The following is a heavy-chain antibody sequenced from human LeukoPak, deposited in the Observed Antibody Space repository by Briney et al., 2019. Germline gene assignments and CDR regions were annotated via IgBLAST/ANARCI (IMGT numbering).Heavy chain of an antibody. CDR1: GFNFNTYA. CDR3: TRISIKEPEDS. D-gene: IGHD1-14*01. CDR2: MQFDESDE. Sequence: GGSLRLSCAASGFNFNTYAMHWVRQAPGKGLEWVAFMQFDESDEKYANSVRGRFTISRDNLRNILYLHMNSLRDEDTAVYYCTRISIKEPEDSWGQGTLVTVSS. V-gene: IGHV3-30*02. J-gene: IGHJ4*02.